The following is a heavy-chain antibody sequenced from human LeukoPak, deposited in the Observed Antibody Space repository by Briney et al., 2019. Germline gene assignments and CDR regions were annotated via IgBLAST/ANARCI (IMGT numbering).Heavy chain of an antibody. V-gene: IGHV4-61*02. Sequence: PSETLSLTCTVSGGSISSGSYYWSWIRQPAGKGLEWIGRIYTSGSTNYNPSLKSRVTISVDTSKNQFSLKLSSVTAADTAVYYCARAGGRYRSYAFDIWGQGTMVTVSS. CDR3: ARAGGRYRSYAFDI. CDR2: IYTSGST. CDR1: GGSISSGSYY. D-gene: IGHD1-26*01. J-gene: IGHJ3*02.